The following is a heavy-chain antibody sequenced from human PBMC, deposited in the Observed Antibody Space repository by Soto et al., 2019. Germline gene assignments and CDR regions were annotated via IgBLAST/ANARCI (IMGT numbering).Heavy chain of an antibody. CDR2: IIPILGIA. D-gene: IGHD6-13*01. Sequence: QVQLVQSGAEVKKPGSSVKVSCKASGGTFSSYISWVRQAPGQGLEWMGRIIPILGIANYAQKFQGKVTITADKSTSTAYSELSSLRYEDTAVYYCANLATADTLDYWGQGTLVTVSS. CDR3: ANLATADTLDY. CDR1: GGTFSSY. V-gene: IGHV1-69*02. J-gene: IGHJ4*02.